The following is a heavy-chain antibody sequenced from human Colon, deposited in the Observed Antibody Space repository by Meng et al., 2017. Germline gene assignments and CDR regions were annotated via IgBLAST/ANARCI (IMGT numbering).Heavy chain of an antibody. CDR3: AREAVAVAGTYFDY. Sequence: GGSLRLSCAASGFGFNFYAMHWVRQAPGKGLEWVAIISYDGSNNNYADSVKGRFTISRDNAKNTLYLQMNSLRPEDTAVYYCAREAVAVAGTYFDYWGQGTLVTVSS. D-gene: IGHD6-19*01. J-gene: IGHJ4*02. CDR2: ISYDGSNN. V-gene: IGHV3-30*04. CDR1: GFGFNFYA.